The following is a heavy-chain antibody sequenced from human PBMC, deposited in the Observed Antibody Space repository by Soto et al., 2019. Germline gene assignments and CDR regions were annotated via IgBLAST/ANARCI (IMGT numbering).Heavy chain of an antibody. D-gene: IGHD2-2*01. J-gene: IGHJ4*02. CDR1: GRSFSCYY. V-gene: IGHV4-34*01. CDR2: INHSGST. CDR3: ARGIVGVPAAMGRYFDY. Sequence: SETLSLTCAVYGRSFSCYYGSWIRQPPGKGLEWIGEINHSGSTNYNPSLKSRVTISVDTSKTQFSLKLSSVTAADTAVYYCARGIVGVPAAMGRYFDYWGQGTLVTVSS.